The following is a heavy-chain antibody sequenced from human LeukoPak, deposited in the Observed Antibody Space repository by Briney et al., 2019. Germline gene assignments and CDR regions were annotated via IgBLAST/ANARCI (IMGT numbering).Heavy chain of an antibody. CDR3: ARVLVTPKYYFDY. CDR1: GGSISSGGYY. Sequence: SQTLSLTCTVSGGSISSGGYYWSWIRQHPGKGLEWIGYIYYSGSTYYNPSLKSRVTISVDTSESQFSLKLSSAAAADTAVYYCARVLVTPKYYFDYWGQGTLVTVSS. CDR2: IYYSGST. V-gene: IGHV4-31*03. J-gene: IGHJ4*02. D-gene: IGHD2-15*01.